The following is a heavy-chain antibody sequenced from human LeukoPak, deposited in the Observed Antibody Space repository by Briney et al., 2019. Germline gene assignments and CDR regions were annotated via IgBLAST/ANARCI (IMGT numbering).Heavy chain of an antibody. CDR2: IYWNADVA. CDR1: GFTFDDYG. V-gene: IGHV3-20*04. Sequence: GGSLRLSCAASGFTFDDYGMSWVRHVPGKGLEWVSGIYWNADVAGYADSVKGRFTISRDNARNSLYLQMNSLRDVDTALYYCARDLNGEGAFDIWGQGTMVTVSS. J-gene: IGHJ3*02. CDR3: ARDLNGEGAFDI.